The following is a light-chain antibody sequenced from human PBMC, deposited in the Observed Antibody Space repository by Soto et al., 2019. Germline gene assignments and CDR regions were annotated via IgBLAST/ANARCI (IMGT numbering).Light chain of an antibody. CDR3: QQYSNWPPIT. Sequence: EIVMTQSPATLSVSPGEGATLSCRASQSVSSTYLAWYQQKPGQAPRLLIYGASFRATGIPDRFSGSGSGTEFTLTISSLQSEDFAVYYCQQYSNWPPITFGQGTRLEIK. CDR1: QSVSSTY. J-gene: IGKJ5*01. V-gene: IGKV3D-15*01. CDR2: GAS.